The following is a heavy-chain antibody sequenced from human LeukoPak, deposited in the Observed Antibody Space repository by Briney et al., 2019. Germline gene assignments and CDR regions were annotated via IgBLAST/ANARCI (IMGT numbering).Heavy chain of an antibody. D-gene: IGHD2-21*02. V-gene: IGHV3-21*01. Sequence: GGSLRLSCAASGFTFSRYSMNWVRQAPGKGLEWVSSIRSSGSDTYYSDSLKGRFTISRDNAKNSLYLQMNSLRVEDTAVYYCARDRGYCGGDCYSEGSDYWGQGTLVTVSS. J-gene: IGHJ4*02. CDR1: GFTFSRYS. CDR3: ARDRGYCGGDCYSEGSDY. CDR2: IRSSGSDT.